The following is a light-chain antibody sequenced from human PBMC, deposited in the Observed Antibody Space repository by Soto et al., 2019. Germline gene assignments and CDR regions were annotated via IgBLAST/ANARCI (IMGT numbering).Light chain of an antibody. J-gene: IGKJ2*01. CDR3: QQYGSSPS. CDR2: GAS. V-gene: IGKV3-20*01. Sequence: EIGLTQSRGTLSLSPGERATLSCRASQSVSSSYLAWYQQKPGQAPRLLIYGASSRATGIPDRFSGSGSGTAFTLTISRLEPEDFAVFYCQQYGSSPSFGQGTKLEIK. CDR1: QSVSSSY.